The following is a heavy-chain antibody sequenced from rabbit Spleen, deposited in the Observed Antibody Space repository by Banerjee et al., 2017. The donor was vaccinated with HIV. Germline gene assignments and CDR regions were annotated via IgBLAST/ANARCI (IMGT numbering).Heavy chain of an antibody. CDR1: GIDFNTYG. CDR3: GRVAGEARLDL. V-gene: IGHV1S47*01. CDR2: IDPLFGTT. D-gene: IGHD4-1*01. Sequence: QEQLTETGGGLVQPGGSLTLSCKASGIDFNTYGVSWVRQAPGKGLEWIGYIDPLFGTTYYANWVNGRFTISSHNAQNTLYLQLNTLTATDTATYFCGRVAGEARLDLWGQGTLVTVS. J-gene: IGHJ3*01.